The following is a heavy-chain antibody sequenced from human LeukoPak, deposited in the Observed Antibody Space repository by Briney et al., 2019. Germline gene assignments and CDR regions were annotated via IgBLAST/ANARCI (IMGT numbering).Heavy chain of an antibody. V-gene: IGHV1-46*01. CDR1: GYTFTSYY. CDR2: INPSGGST. J-gene: IGHJ3*02. Sequence: ASVKVSCKASGYTFTSYYMHWVRQAPGQGLEWMGIINPSGGSTSYAQKFQGRVTMTRDMSTSTVYMELSSLRSEDTAVYYCASLMGRQQPTINAFDIWGQGTMVTVSS. D-gene: IGHD6-13*01. CDR3: ASLMGRQQPTINAFDI.